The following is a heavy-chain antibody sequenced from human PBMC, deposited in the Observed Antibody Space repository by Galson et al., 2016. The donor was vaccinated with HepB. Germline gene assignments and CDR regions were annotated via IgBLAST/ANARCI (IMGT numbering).Heavy chain of an antibody. CDR3: ARGGIPVGRHNWFDP. Sequence: SVKVSCKASGYTFSSYGVSWVRQAPGQGLEWMGWISTNTGNTNYAPRFQGRLTMTTDTSTSTAFVDLRSLRSDDTAVYYCARGGIPVGRHNWFDPWGQGTLVTVSS. CDR1: GYTFSSYG. D-gene: IGHD2-2*01. J-gene: IGHJ5*02. V-gene: IGHV1-18*01. CDR2: ISTNTGNT.